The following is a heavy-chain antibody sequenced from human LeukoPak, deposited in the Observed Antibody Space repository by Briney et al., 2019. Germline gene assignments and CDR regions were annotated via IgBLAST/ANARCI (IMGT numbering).Heavy chain of an antibody. CDR1: GGSISSYY. Sequence: SETLSLTCTVSGGSISSYYWSWIRQPPGKGLEWIGYIYYSGSTNYNPSLKSRVTISVDTSKNQFSLKLTSVTAADTAVYYCARRATTERGYSYGLDSWGQGTLVTVSS. CDR3: ARRATTERGYSYGLDS. CDR2: IYYSGST. D-gene: IGHD5-18*01. J-gene: IGHJ4*02. V-gene: IGHV4-59*01.